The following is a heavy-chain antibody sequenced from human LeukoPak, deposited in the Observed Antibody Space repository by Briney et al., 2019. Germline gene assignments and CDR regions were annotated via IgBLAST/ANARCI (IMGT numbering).Heavy chain of an antibody. Sequence: GESLKISCEASGFNFNNYWVGWVRQMPGKGLEWMGIIYPGDYDTRYSPSFQGHVAISVDKSISPAYLQWRSLRASDTAMYFCAGHSFDTVDAFDVWGQGTIVTVS. CDR3: AGHSFDTVDAFDV. CDR2: IYPGDYDT. CDR1: GFNFNNYW. V-gene: IGHV5-51*01. J-gene: IGHJ3*01. D-gene: IGHD2-2*02.